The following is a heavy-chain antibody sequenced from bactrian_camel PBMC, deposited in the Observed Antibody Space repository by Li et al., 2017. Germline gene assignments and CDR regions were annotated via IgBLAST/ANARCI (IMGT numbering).Heavy chain of an antibody. J-gene: IGHJ7*01. D-gene: IGHD3*01. CDR1: GFSFRGYA. CDR2: INAGGYST. V-gene: IGHV3S1*01. Sequence: VQLVESGGGLVQPGGSLRLSCTASGFSFRGYAMYWVRQAPGKGLEWVSGINAGGYSTYSADSVKGRFTISRDNSKNILYLQLNSLKMEDTAMYYCAKDLGGHGDGPLLDYYGMDYWGKGTQVTVS.